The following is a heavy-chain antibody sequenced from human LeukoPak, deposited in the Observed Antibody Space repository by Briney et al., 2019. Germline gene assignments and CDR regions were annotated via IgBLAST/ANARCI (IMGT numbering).Heavy chain of an antibody. J-gene: IGHJ4*02. Sequence: ASVTVSCKASGYTFTGYYMHWVRQAPGQGLEWMGWINPNSGGTNYAQKFQGRVTMTRDTSISTAYMELSRLRSDDTAVYYCARLRYFDSLVDYWGQGTLVTVSS. CDR1: GYTFTGYY. CDR2: INPNSGGT. V-gene: IGHV1-2*02. CDR3: ARLRYFDSLVDY. D-gene: IGHD3-9*01.